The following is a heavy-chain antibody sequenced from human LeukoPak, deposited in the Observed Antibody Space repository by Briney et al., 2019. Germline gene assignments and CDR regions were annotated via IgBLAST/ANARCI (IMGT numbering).Heavy chain of an antibody. CDR2: IYYSGST. CDR3: ARKNDAFDI. J-gene: IGHJ3*02. CDR1: GGSISSYY. V-gene: IGHV4-59*01. Sequence: SETLSFTCTVSGGSISSYYWSWIRQPPGKGLEWIGYIYYSGSTNYNPSLKSRVTISVDTSKNQFSLKLSSVTAADTAVYYCARKNDAFDIWGQGTMVTVSS.